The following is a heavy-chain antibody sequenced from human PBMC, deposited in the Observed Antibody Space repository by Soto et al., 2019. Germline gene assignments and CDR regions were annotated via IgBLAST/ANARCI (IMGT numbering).Heavy chain of an antibody. Sequence: PGESLKISCKGSGYSFSSYWIGWVRQMPGQGPEWMGIIYPGDSDTRYSPSFQGQVTISADKSIRTAYLQWSSPRASDTAMYYCARYCSVGSCYRPSYQFDYWGQGTLVTVSS. J-gene: IGHJ4*02. D-gene: IGHD2-15*01. CDR2: IYPGDSDT. CDR1: GYSFSSYW. V-gene: IGHV5-51*01. CDR3: ARYCSVGSCYRPSYQFDY.